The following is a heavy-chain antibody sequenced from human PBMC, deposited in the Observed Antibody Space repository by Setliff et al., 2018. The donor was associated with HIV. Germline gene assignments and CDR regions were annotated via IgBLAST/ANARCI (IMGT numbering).Heavy chain of an antibody. V-gene: IGHV1-8*03. D-gene: IGHD1-26*01. J-gene: IGHJ4*02. CDR3: ARRTGGSGSPLLW. CDR2: VVPTIHEA. Sequence: ASVKVSCKASGVTFNYSFITWVRQAPGQGLEWMGGVVPTIHEATYAQKFQGRVTITRNTSLSTAYMELNSLTPEDTAVYYCARRTGGSGSPLLWWGQGSLVTVSS. CDR1: GVTFNYSF.